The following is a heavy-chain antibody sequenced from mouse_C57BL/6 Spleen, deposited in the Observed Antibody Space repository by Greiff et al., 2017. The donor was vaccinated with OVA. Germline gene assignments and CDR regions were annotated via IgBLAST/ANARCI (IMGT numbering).Heavy chain of an antibody. CDR2: IDPENGDT. J-gene: IGHJ2*01. CDR3: TTFYGSSLGYFDY. CDR1: GFNIKDDY. Sequence: VQLKQSGAELVRPGASVKLSCTASGFNIKDDYMHWVKQRPEQGLEWIGWIDPENGDTEYASKFQGKATITADPSSNTAYLQLSSLTSEDTAVYYCTTFYGSSLGYFDYWGQGTTLTVSS. D-gene: IGHD1-1*01. V-gene: IGHV14-4*01.